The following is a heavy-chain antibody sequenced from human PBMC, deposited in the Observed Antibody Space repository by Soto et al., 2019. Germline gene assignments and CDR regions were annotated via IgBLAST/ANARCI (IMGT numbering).Heavy chain of an antibody. V-gene: IGHV4-4*02. CDR1: GGSISSSNW. D-gene: IGHD1-26*01. Sequence: SETLSLTCAVSGGSISSSNWWSWVRQPPGKGLEWIGEIYHSGSTNYNPSLKSRVTISVDKSKNQFSLKLSSVTAADTAVYYCARQGGSYYYHGMDFWGQGTTVTVSS. CDR3: ARQGGSYYYHGMDF. J-gene: IGHJ6*02. CDR2: IYHSGST.